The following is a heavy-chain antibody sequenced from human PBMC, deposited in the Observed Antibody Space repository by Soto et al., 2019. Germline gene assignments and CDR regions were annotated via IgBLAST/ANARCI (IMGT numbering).Heavy chain of an antibody. V-gene: IGHV1-2*02. J-gene: IGHJ4*02. D-gene: IGHD6-19*01. Sequence: ASVKISCKASGYTFTGYYMHWVRQAPGQGLEWMGWINPNSGGTNYAQKFQGRVTMTRDTSISTAYMELSRLRSDDTAVYYCASSPQKLIAVAPFDYWGQGTLVTVSS. CDR2: INPNSGGT. CDR3: ASSPQKLIAVAPFDY. CDR1: GYTFTGYY.